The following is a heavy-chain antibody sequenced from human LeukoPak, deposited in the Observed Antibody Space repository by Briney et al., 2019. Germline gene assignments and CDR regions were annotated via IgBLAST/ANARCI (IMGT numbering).Heavy chain of an antibody. V-gene: IGHV4-4*07. D-gene: IGHD6-6*01. CDR1: GDSISNYY. CDR2: IYTSGST. CDR3: ARVGRGIAARPRAFDI. J-gene: IGHJ3*02. Sequence: PSETLSLTCTVSGDSISNYYWSWIRQPAGKGLEWIGRIYTSGSTNYNPSLKSRVTVSVDTSKNQFSLKLSSVTAADTAVYYCARVGRGIAARPRAFDIWGQGTMVTVSS.